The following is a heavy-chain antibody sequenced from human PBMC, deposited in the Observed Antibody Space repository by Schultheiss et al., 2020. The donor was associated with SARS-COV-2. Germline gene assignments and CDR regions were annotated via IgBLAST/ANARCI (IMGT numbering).Heavy chain of an antibody. Sequence: GGSLRLSCAASGFTFSRYDLHWVRQPTGKGLEWVSTIGIAGDTYYPGSVKGRFTISRENAKNSLHLQVNSLRVEDTAVYYCVRGGYDDYYGAFDHWSQGTLVTVSS. CDR3: VRGGYDDYYGAFDH. D-gene: IGHD3-16*01. CDR2: IGIAGDT. J-gene: IGHJ5*02. V-gene: IGHV3-13*01. CDR1: GFTFSRYD.